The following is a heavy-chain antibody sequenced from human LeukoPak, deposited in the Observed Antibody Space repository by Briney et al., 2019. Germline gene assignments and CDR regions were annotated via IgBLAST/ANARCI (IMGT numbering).Heavy chain of an antibody. CDR1: XGTFXSXX. CDR2: XXPIFGTA. D-gene: IGHD4-11*01. Sequence: VXXKAXXGTFXSXXISWVRXAPGXXLXXXXXXXPIFGTANYAQKFQGRVTITADESTSTAYMELSSLRSEDTAVYYCARDPRYRNSPLSGDYYYYYMDVWGKGTTVTVSS. CDR3: ARDPRYRNSPLSGDYYYYYMDV. V-gene: IGHV1-69*01. J-gene: IGHJ6*03.